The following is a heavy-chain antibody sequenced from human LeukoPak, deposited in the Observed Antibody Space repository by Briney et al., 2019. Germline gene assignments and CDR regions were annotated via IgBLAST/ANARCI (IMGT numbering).Heavy chain of an antibody. Sequence: GESLKISCRGSGNSFTSFWIGWVRQTPGKGLEWMGIIYPGDSDTRYSPSFQGQVTISVDKSISAAYLQWSSLKAPDTAMYYCARSGRSGYGMDVWGQGTTVTVSS. CDR2: IYPGDSDT. D-gene: IGHD2-15*01. V-gene: IGHV5-51*01. J-gene: IGHJ6*02. CDR3: ARSGRSGYGMDV. CDR1: GNSFTSFW.